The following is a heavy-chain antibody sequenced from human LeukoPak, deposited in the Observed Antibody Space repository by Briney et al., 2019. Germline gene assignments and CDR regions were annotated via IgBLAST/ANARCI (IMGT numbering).Heavy chain of an antibody. V-gene: IGHV4-59*01. J-gene: IGHJ3*02. CDR1: GGSISSYY. Sequence: SETLSLTCTVSGGSISSYYWSWIRQPPGKGLEWIGYIYYSGSTNYNPSLKSRVTISVDTSKNQFSLKLSSVTAADTAVYYCAREGGYDILTHHDAFDTWGQGTMVTVSS. CDR3: AREGGYDILTHHDAFDT. D-gene: IGHD3-9*01. CDR2: IYYSGST.